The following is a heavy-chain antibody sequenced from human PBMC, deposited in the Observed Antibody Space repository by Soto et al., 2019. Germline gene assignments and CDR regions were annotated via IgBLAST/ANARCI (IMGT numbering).Heavy chain of an antibody. CDR1: GFSLSTSGLG. CDR2: VYWDDGE. Sequence: QITLKESGPALLKPTQTLTLTCTFSGFSLSTSGLGVGWIRQPPGKALEWLALVYWDDGERFSPSLKSRLTITQDTSKNQVVLTMTNLDPVNPDTYYCAHTIRGYNEPFDYWGQGTLVSVSS. J-gene: IGHJ4*02. CDR3: AHTIRGYNEPFDY. V-gene: IGHV2-5*02. D-gene: IGHD5-12*01.